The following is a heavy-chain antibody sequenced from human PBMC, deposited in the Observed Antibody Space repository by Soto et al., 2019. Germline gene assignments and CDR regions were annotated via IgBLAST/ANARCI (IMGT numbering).Heavy chain of an antibody. CDR2: INHSGST. Sequence: PSETLSLTCAVYGGSFSGYYWSWIRQPPGKGLEWIGEINHSGSTNYNPSLKSRVTISVDTSKNQFSLKLSSVTAADTAVYYCARALVSGRINYYYGMDVWGQGNTVTVS. CDR3: ARALVSGRINYYYGMDV. CDR1: GGSFSGYY. J-gene: IGHJ6*02. D-gene: IGHD3-10*01. V-gene: IGHV4-34*01.